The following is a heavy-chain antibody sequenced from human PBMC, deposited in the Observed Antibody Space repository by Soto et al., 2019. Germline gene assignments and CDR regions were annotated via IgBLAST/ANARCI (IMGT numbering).Heavy chain of an antibody. CDR3: ARRQAVRGVIRFAP. J-gene: IGHJ5*02. CDR2: INPSGCST. Sequence: ASVKVACKAPGYTFTSYYMHWVRQAPGQGLEWMGIINPSGCSTSYAQKFQGRVTMTRNTSISTAYMELSSLRSEDTAVYYCARRQAVRGVIRFAPWGQGTLVTVSS. D-gene: IGHD3-10*01. V-gene: IGHV1-46*03. CDR1: GYTFTSYY.